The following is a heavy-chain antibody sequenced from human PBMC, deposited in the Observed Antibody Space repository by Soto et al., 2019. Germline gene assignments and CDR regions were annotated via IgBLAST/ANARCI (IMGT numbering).Heavy chain of an antibody. D-gene: IGHD2-2*01. J-gene: IGHJ6*02. V-gene: IGHV4-39*01. CDR2: IYYSGST. CDR3: ARHGGYCSSTSCYGYYYYYGMDV. CDR1: GGSISSSSYY. Sequence: SETLSLTCTVSGGSISSSSYYWGWIRQPPGKGLEWIGSIYYSGSTYYNPSLKSRVTISVDTSKNQFSLKLSSVTAADTAVYYCARHGGYCSSTSCYGYYYYYGMDVWGQGTTVTVSS.